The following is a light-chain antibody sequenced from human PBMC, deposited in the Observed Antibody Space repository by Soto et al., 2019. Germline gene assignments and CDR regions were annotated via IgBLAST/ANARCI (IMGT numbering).Light chain of an antibody. J-gene: IGLJ1*01. V-gene: IGLV1-44*01. CDR2: TNN. Sequence: QSLLPKPPSGSGTPGQRIIISCSGSTSNIESHSVNWFQQVPVTAPRLLIITNNQRPSGVPDRFSGSKSGASASLAISGLQSEDEATYYCATWDDSRKGVFGTGTKVTVL. CDR3: ATWDDSRKGV. CDR1: TSNIESHS.